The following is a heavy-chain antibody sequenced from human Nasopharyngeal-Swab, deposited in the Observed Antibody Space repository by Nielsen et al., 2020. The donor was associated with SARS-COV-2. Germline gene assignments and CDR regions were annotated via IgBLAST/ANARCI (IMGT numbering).Heavy chain of an antibody. Sequence: WIRQSPSRGLEWLGKTYYRSKWYNDYAVSVKSRITINPDTSKNQFSLQLNSVTPEDTAVYYCARGGGGYSGYDYPLYYYYYMDVWGKGTTVTVSS. D-gene: IGHD5-12*01. CDR2: TYYRSKWYN. CDR3: ARGGGGYSGYDYPLYYYYYMDV. J-gene: IGHJ6*03. V-gene: IGHV6-1*01.